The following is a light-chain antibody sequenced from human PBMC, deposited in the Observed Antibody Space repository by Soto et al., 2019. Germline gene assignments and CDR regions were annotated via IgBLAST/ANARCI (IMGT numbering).Light chain of an antibody. CDR1: QSVGKS. CDR3: QQYGGSPRT. Sequence: EIVLTQSPGTLSLSPGERATLSCRASQSVGKSLAWYQQKPGQAPRLLIYGASTRATGIPDRFSGSGSGTGFTLTISRLEPEDFAVYYCQQYGGSPRTFGQGTKVERK. V-gene: IGKV3-20*01. J-gene: IGKJ1*01. CDR2: GAS.